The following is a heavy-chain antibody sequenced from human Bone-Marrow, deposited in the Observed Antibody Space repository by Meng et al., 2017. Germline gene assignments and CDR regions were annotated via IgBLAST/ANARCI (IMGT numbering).Heavy chain of an antibody. CDR2: RYHFGNT. Sequence: VQLQQWGAGLLKPSETLSLPCAVFGGSLSGYYCNWFRQPPGKGREGIGGRYHFGNTIYNPSLKGRLPISGDTAKNQISLGLSSGIAADTAIYYCVYFWSGYFTSGQGTLVTVSS. J-gene: IGHJ5*02. D-gene: IGHD3-3*01. V-gene: IGHV4-34*01. CDR1: GGSLSGYY. CDR3: VYFWSGYFT.